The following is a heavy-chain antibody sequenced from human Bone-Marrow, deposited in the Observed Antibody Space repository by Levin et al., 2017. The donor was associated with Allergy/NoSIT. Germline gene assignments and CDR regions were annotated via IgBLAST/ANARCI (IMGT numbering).Heavy chain of an antibody. CDR2: IYPDDSDT. V-gene: IGHV5-51*01. J-gene: IGHJ3*02. Sequence: KVSCKDSGYNFAHYWIGWVRQMPGKGLEWMGIIYPDDSDTRYSPSFQVQVTLSADKSINTAYLQWSSLKASDTAMYYCASQGGSSGNAFDIWGQGTMVTVSS. CDR1: GYNFAHYW. CDR3: ASQGGSSGNAFDI. D-gene: IGHD6-25*01.